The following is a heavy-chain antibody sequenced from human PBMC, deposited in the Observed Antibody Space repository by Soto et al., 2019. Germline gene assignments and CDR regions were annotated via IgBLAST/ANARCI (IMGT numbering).Heavy chain of an antibody. J-gene: IGHJ6*02. CDR2: ISYDGSNK. V-gene: IGHV3-30-3*01. D-gene: IGHD3-3*01. CDR1: GFTFSSYA. Sequence: GGSLRLSCAASGFTFSSYAMHWVRQAPGKGLEWVAVISYDGSNKYYADSVKGRITISRDNSKNTLYLQMNSLRAEDTAVYYCARVLGITIFGVVIHTAYYYGMDVWGQGALVTVSS. CDR3: ARVLGITIFGVVIHTAYYYGMDV.